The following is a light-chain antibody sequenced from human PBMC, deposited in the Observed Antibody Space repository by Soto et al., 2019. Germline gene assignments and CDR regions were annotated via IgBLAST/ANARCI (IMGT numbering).Light chain of an antibody. Sequence: QSALAQPPSASGTPGQRVTISCSGSTSNVGSNLASWYQQLPGSAPKLLIYNDYERPSGVPDRFSGSKSGTSASLGISGLRSEDEADYLCAVWDDSMSGVVFGGGKQLIV. J-gene: IGLJ2*01. CDR3: AVWDDSMSGVV. CDR1: TSNVGSNL. CDR2: NDY. V-gene: IGLV1-47*02.